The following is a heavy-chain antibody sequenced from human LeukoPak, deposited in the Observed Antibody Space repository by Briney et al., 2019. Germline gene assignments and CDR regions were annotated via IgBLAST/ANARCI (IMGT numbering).Heavy chain of an antibody. CDR2: IRYDGSNK. D-gene: IGHD4-17*01. CDR1: GFTFRNYM. V-gene: IGHV3-30*02. Sequence: GGSLRLSCAASGFTFRNYMMHWVRQAPGKGLEWVAFIRYDGSNKYYADSVEGRFTISRDNSKNTLYLQMNSLRAEDTAVYYCAKDRTVTDTPLGYWGQGTLVTVSS. J-gene: IGHJ4*02. CDR3: AKDRTVTDTPLGY.